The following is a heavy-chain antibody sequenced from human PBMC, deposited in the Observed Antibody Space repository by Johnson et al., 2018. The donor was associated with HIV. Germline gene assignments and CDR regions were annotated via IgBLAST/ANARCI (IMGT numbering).Heavy chain of an antibody. Sequence: QMQLVESGGGVVQPGRSLRLSCAASGFTFSSYAMHWVRQAPGKGLEWVAVISYDGSNKYYADSVKGRFTISRDNSKNTLYLQMNSLRADDTAVYYCARLYDSSGYGAFDIWGQGTMVTVSS. J-gene: IGHJ3*02. V-gene: IGHV3-30*14. CDR1: GFTFSSYA. CDR3: ARLYDSSGYGAFDI. D-gene: IGHD3-22*01. CDR2: ISYDGSNK.